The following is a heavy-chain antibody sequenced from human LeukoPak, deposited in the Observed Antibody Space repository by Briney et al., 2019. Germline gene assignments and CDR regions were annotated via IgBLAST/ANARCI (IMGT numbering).Heavy chain of an antibody. CDR1: GGSISSCY. J-gene: IGHJ5*02. D-gene: IGHD5-18*01. CDR2: IYYSGST. Sequence: SETLSLTCTVSGGSISSCYWSWIRQPPGKGLEWIGYIYYSGSTNYNPSLKSRVTISVDTSKNQFSLKLSSVTAADTAVYYCARGGRYSYEGFDPWGQGTLVTVSS. V-gene: IGHV4-59*01. CDR3: ARGGRYSYEGFDP.